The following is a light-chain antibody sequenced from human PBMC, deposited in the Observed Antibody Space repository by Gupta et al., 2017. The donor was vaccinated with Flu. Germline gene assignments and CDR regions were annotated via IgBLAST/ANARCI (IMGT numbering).Light chain of an antibody. CDR3: QQYASSPET. CDR2: GVS. J-gene: IGKJ1*01. V-gene: IGKV3-20*01. CDR1: KSVSGSY. Sequence: ERAPLSCRASKSVSGSYLAWYQQKRGQAPRFVLYGVSRRAPGIPDRFSGSGSGTDFTLTISRLEPEDCALYYCQQYASSPETFGLGTKVEIK.